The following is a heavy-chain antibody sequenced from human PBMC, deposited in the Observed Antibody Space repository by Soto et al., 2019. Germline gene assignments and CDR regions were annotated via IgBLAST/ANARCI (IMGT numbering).Heavy chain of an antibody. CDR3: ATIYYDPDAV. D-gene: IGHD3-16*01. V-gene: IGHV4-39*01. J-gene: IGHJ4*02. CDR1: GGSIRTPNYY. Sequence: SETLSLTCTVSGGSIRTPNYYWGWIRQPPGEGLEWMASIYYSGTPYYKSSLSSRASISVDTSKNQFSLKLRSVTGADTGLYYCATIYYDPDAVWGQGIQVTVSS. CDR2: IYYSGTP.